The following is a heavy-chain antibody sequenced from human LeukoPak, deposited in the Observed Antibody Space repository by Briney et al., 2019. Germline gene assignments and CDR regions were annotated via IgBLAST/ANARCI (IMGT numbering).Heavy chain of an antibody. Sequence: GGSLRLSCAASGYSFSNSAMGWVRQAPGKGLEWVSSISDSGSGTFYPDSVKGRFTISRYNSKNMLYLQMNSLRIDDTAVYYCAKRQWRGDSSYYFDYWGPGTLVTVSS. V-gene: IGHV3-23*01. CDR3: AKRQWRGDSSYYFDY. CDR1: GYSFSNSA. D-gene: IGHD6-19*01. CDR2: ISDSGSGT. J-gene: IGHJ4*02.